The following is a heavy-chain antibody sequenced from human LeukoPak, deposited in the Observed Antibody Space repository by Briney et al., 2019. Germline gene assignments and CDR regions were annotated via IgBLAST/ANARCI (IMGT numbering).Heavy chain of an antibody. J-gene: IGHJ5*02. CDR2: IYYSGST. CDR3: ARGSPNWFDP. CDR1: GGSISSYY. V-gene: IGHV4-59*01. Sequence: PSETLSLTCTVSGGSISSYYWSWLRQPPGKGLEWIGYIYYSGSTNYNPSLKSRVTISVDTSKNQFSLKLSSVTAADTAVYYCARGSPNWFDPWGQGTLVTVSS.